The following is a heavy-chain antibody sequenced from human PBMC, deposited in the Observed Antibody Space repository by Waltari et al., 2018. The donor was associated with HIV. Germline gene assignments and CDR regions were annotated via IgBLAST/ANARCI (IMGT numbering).Heavy chain of an antibody. J-gene: IGHJ5*02. CDR2: VYDKRTF. D-gene: IGHD3-3*01. Sequence: LHESGPGRVKPSQTLSLTCSVSGGSVSSANFYWSWVRQAPGKGVEWFAYVYDKRTFNYNPSRKNRVTVNTDASKNQFYLSLRSVTGADTATYYCVRSVWSGSSSWGRGTLVIVSS. V-gene: IGHV4-61*01. CDR1: GGSVSSANFY. CDR3: VRSVWSGSSS.